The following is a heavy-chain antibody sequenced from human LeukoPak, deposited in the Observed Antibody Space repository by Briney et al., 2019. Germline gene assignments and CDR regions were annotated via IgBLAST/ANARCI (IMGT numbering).Heavy chain of an antibody. D-gene: IGHD3-10*01. CDR1: GGSFSGYY. CDR2: INHSGST. CDR3: ARGYGSGTVYYHYGMDV. J-gene: IGHJ6*04. V-gene: IGHV4-34*01. Sequence: SETLSLTCAVYGGSFSGYYWSWIRQPPGKGLEWIGEINHSGSTNYNPSLKSRVTISVDTSKNQFSLKLSSVTAADTAVYYCARGYGSGTVYYHYGMDVWGKGTTVTVSS.